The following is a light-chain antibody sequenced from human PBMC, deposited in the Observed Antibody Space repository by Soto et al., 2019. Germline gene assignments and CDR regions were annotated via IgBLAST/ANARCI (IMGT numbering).Light chain of an antibody. CDR1: QSVSDSY. V-gene: IGKV3-20*01. CDR3: QHYGTSAL. Sequence: EIVLTQSPGTLSLSPGERATLSCRASQSVSDSYLAWYQQKPGQAPRLLIYASSRATVIPDRFSGSGSGTDFTLSISRLEPEDFAVYYCQHYGTSALFGPGTRVDIK. J-gene: IGKJ3*01. CDR2: AS.